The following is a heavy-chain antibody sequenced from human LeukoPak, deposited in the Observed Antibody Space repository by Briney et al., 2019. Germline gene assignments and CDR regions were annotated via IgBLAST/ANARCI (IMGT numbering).Heavy chain of an antibody. CDR1: GFTFSSYG. CDR2: IRYDGSNK. V-gene: IGHV3-30*02. Sequence: PGGSLRLSCAASGFTFSSYGMHWVRQAPGKGLEWVAFIRYDGSNKYYADSVKGRFTISRDNSKNTLYLQMNSLRAEDTAVYYCAKGGRNCSSNSCYRGREYYYYYYYMDVWGKGTTLIVSS. CDR3: AKGGRNCSSNSCYRGREYYYYYYYMDV. J-gene: IGHJ6*03. D-gene: IGHD2-2*02.